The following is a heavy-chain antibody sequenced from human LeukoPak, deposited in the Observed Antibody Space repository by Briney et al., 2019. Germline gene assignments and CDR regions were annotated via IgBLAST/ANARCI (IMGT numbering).Heavy chain of an antibody. V-gene: IGHV3-53*04. D-gene: IGHD5-12*01. Sequence: GGSLRLSCAASGFTVNSNYMTWVRQAPGKGLEWVSIIYSSGSTYYADSVKGRFTISRHNSKNTLYLQMNSLKPEDTAVYYCARSRYSAYDLSYWGQGTLVTVSS. CDR2: IYSSGST. J-gene: IGHJ4*02. CDR1: GFTVNSNY. CDR3: ARSRYSAYDLSY.